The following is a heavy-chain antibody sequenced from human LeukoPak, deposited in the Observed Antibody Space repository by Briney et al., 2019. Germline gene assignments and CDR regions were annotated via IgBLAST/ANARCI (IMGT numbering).Heavy chain of an antibody. Sequence: GASVKVSCKASGYTFTSYAMHWVRQAPGQRLEWMGWINAGNGNTKYSQKFQGGVTITRDTSASTAYMELSSLRSEDTAVYYCARESMEWLLRYYFDYWGQGTLVTVSS. V-gene: IGHV1-3*01. CDR1: GYTFTSYA. D-gene: IGHD5-12*01. J-gene: IGHJ4*02. CDR2: INAGNGNT. CDR3: ARESMEWLLRYYFDY.